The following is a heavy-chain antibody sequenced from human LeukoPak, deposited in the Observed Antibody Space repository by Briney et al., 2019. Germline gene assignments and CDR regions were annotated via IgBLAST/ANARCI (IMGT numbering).Heavy chain of an antibody. CDR2: IYYSGST. Sequence: SETLSLTCTVSGGSISSSSYYWGWIRQPPGKGLEWIGSIYYSGSTYYNPSLKSRVTISVDTSKNQFSLKLSSVTAADTAVYYCASPGGSFAFDIWGQGTMVTVSS. CDR1: GGSISSSSYY. D-gene: IGHD4-23*01. J-gene: IGHJ3*02. V-gene: IGHV4-39*07. CDR3: ASPGGSFAFDI.